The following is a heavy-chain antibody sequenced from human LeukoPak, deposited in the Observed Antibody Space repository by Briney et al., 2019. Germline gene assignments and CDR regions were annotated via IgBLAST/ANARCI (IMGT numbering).Heavy chain of an antibody. V-gene: IGHV3-23*01. CDR1: GFTFSNYA. CDR3: ARTGEGIAAAEDY. J-gene: IGHJ4*02. D-gene: IGHD6-13*01. CDR2: ISGSGGST. Sequence: GGSLRLSCAASGFTFSNYAMSWVRQAPGKGLEWVSTISGSGGSTYYADSVKGRFAISRDNAKNSLYLQMNSLRAEDTAVYYCARTGEGIAAAEDYWGQGTLVTVSS.